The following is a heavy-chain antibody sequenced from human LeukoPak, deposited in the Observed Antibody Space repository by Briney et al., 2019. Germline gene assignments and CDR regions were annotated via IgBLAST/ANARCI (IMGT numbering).Heavy chain of an antibody. CDR3: ARGRDVLLWFGATYYYYGMDV. CDR2: INHSGST. J-gene: IGHJ6*02. Sequence: PSETLSLTCAVYGGSFSGYYWSWIRQPPGKGLEWIGEINHSGSTNYNPSLKSRATISVDTSKNQFSLKLSSVTAADTAVYYCARGRDVLLWFGATYYYYGMDVWGQGTTVTVSS. CDR1: GGSFSGYY. D-gene: IGHD3-10*01. V-gene: IGHV4-34*01.